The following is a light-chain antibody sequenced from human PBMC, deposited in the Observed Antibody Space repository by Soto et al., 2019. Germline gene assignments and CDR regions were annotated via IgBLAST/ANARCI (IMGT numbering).Light chain of an antibody. CDR2: EVS. V-gene: IGLV2-8*01. CDR1: SSDIGGYTY. J-gene: IGLJ1*01. CDR3: SSFADSNSYV. Sequence: QLVLTQPPSASGSPGQSVTISCSGSSSDIGGYTYVSWYQHHPGKAPKLMIYEVSKRPSGVPDRFSGSKSGNTASLTVSGLQAEDEADYYCSSFADSNSYVFGTGTKLTVL.